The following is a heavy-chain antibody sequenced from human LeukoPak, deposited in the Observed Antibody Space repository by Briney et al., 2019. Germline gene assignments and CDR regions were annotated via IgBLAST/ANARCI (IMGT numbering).Heavy chain of an antibody. D-gene: IGHD3-22*01. Sequence: SETLSLTCTVSGGSISSSSYYWGWIRQPPGKGLEWIGSIYYSGSTYYNPSLKSRVTISVDTSKNQFSLKLSSVTAADTAVYYCARDYPDQVLYGYYDSSGGSFDYWGRGTLVTVSS. V-gene: IGHV4-39*07. J-gene: IGHJ4*02. CDR1: GGSISSSSYY. CDR3: ARDYPDQVLYGYYDSSGGSFDY. CDR2: IYYSGST.